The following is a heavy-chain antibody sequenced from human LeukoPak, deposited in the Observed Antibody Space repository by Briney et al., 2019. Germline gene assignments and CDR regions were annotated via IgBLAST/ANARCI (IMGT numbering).Heavy chain of an antibody. CDR1: GFTFSSYW. Sequence: GGSLRLSCAASGFTFSSYWMSWVRQAPGKGLEWVANIKQDGSENYYVDSVKGRFTISRDNAKNSMYLQMNGLRAEDTAVYYCAREGYSSGEYDYWGQGTLVTVSS. CDR2: IKQDGSEN. D-gene: IGHD6-25*01. J-gene: IGHJ4*02. V-gene: IGHV3-7*01. CDR3: AREGYSSGEYDY.